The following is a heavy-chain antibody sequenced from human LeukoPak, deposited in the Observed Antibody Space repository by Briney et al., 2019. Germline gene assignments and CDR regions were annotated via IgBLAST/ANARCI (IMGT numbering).Heavy chain of an antibody. V-gene: IGHV3-33*01. J-gene: IGHJ4*02. Sequence: GGSLRLSCAASGFSLTAYGTHWLRQAPGKGLEWVAVIWYDGSRKFYGDSVKGRFTVSRDTFENTMYLQMNSLRVEDTAVYYCASYKRLGELSLSHFDYWGQGTLVTVSS. CDR3: ASYKRLGELSLSHFDY. D-gene: IGHD3-16*02. CDR2: IWYDGSRK. CDR1: GFSLTAYG.